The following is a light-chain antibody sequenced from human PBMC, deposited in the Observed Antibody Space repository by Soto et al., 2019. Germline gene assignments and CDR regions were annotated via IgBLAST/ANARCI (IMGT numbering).Light chain of an antibody. CDR3: QQRSNWPPIT. CDR1: QSVSSY. Sequence: EIVLTQSPATLSLSPEERANHSSRAIQSVSSYLAWYQQSPGQALRLLIYDASNRATGITARFSGSGSGTVFSLTFSSLEPEDFAVYYCQQRSNWPPITFGQRTRLEIK. V-gene: IGKV3-11*01. J-gene: IGKJ5*01. CDR2: DAS.